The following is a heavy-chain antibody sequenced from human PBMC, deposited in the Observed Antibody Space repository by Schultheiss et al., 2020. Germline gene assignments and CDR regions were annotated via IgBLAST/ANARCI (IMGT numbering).Heavy chain of an antibody. D-gene: IGHD1-7*01. CDR3: TRGNTAGPTELGY. V-gene: IGHV4-4*07. CDR2: IYTTGNT. Sequence: SETLSLTCTVSGGSITNYYWSWVRQPAGKGLEWIGRIYTTGNTDYNPSLKDRVTMSVDTSTNHFSLKVSSVTAADTAVYYCTRGNTAGPTELGYWGQGTLVTVYS. J-gene: IGHJ4*02. CDR1: GGSITNYY.